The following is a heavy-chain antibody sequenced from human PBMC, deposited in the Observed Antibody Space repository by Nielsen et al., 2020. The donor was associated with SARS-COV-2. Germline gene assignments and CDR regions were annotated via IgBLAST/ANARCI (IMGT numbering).Heavy chain of an antibody. J-gene: IGHJ6*02. V-gene: IGHV3-21*04. CDR3: AKDMRFYGMDV. D-gene: IGHD2-2*01. CDR2: ISSSSSYI. Sequence: GESLKISCAASGFTFSSYAMSWVRQAPGKGLEWVSSISSSSSYIYYADSVKGRFTISRDNAKNSLYLQMNSLRAEDTALYYCAKDMRFYGMDVWGQGTTVTVSS. CDR1: GFTFSSYA.